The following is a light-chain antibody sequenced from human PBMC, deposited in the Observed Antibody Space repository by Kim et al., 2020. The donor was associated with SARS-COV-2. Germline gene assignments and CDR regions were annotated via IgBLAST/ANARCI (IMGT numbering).Light chain of an antibody. CDR3: SSYTSSSRV. CDR2: DVS. CDR1: SSAVGGSNY. V-gene: IGLV2-14*04. J-gene: IGLJ3*02. Sequence: PGHAITISCTETSSAVGGSNYVSWYQQHPGKAPKLMIYDVSKRPSGVSNRFSGSKSGNTASLTISGLQAEDEADYYCSSYTSSSRVFGGGTQLTVL.